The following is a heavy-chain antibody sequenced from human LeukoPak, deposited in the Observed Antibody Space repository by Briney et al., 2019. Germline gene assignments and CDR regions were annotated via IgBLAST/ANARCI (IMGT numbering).Heavy chain of an antibody. Sequence: SETLSLTCAVYGGSFSGYYWSWIRQPPGKGLEWIGEINHSGSTNYNPSLKSRVTISVHTSKNQFSLKLSSVTAADTAVYYCARETSQKGAHYMDVWGKGTTVTISS. CDR1: GGSFSGYY. CDR2: INHSGST. J-gene: IGHJ6*03. CDR3: ARETSQKGAHYMDV. D-gene: IGHD3-16*01. V-gene: IGHV4-34*01.